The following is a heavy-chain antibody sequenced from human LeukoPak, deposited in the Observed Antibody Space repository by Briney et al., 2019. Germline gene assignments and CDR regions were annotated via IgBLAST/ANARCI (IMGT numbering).Heavy chain of an antibody. CDR1: GFTLSNYA. CDR2: IAVSGGST. J-gene: IGHJ4*02. V-gene: IGHV3-23*01. Sequence: GGSLRLSCAASGFTLSNYAMSWVRQAPGEGLEWVSAIAVSGGSTYYADSVKGRFTISRDNSKNTLYLQMNSLRAEDTAVYYCAKKFGEVRSFDNWGQGTLATVSS. D-gene: IGHD3-10*01. CDR3: AKKFGEVRSFDN.